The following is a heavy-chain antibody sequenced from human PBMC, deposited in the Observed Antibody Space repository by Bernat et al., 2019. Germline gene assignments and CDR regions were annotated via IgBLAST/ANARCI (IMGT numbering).Heavy chain of an antibody. CDR2: IKHDASEK. CDR3: ARVSRSSSGYGLYV. Sequence: EVQLWESGGGLVQPGGSLRLSCAASGFSVSNDFMSWVGQVAGKGLEGVANIKHDASEKYYVDSVTGLFTISTDNAKDSLFLHMNSLSSVDTAVYFCARVSRSSSGYGLYVWCQGTTVTVSS. CDR1: GFSVSNDF. J-gene: IGHJ6*02. D-gene: IGHD2-2*01. V-gene: IGHV3-7*01.